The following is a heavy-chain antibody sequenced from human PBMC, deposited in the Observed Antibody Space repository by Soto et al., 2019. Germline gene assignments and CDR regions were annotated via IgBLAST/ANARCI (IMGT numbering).Heavy chain of an antibody. D-gene: IGHD6-13*01. J-gene: IGHJ4*02. Sequence: QVQLVESGGGVVQPGRSLRLSCAASGFTFSSYAMHWVRQAPGKGLEWVAVISYDGSNKYYADSVKGRFTISRDNSKNTLYRQMNSLRAEDTAVYYCAREGIAAAGSALDYWGQGTLVTVSS. CDR2: ISYDGSNK. V-gene: IGHV3-30-3*01. CDR1: GFTFSSYA. CDR3: AREGIAAAGSALDY.